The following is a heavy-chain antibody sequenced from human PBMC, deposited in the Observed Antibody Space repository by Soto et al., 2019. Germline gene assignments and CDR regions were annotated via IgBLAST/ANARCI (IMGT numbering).Heavy chain of an antibody. CDR1: GYTFTNHG. Sequence: QVQLVQSGTEVKKPGASVKVSCKTSGYTFTNHGINWVRQAPGQGLEWMGWINPYNANTNYAQKPQGRVTIATDASTTAAYVDRRGTTSDGTSVGYGARERLVRIWGHDPDIWCWGTGVTAPS. CDR2: INPYNANT. J-gene: IGHJ3*02. D-gene: IGHD3-16*01. V-gene: IGHV1-18*04. CDR3: ARERLVRIWGHDPDI.